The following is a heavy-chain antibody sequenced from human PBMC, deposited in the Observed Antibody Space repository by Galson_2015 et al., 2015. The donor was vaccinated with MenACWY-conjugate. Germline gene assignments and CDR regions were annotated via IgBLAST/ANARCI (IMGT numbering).Heavy chain of an antibody. CDR2: IKSTTDGGKT. CDR1: GSTFSNAW. CDR3: TTHKDDSWGGLLFHFYMDV. J-gene: IGHJ6*03. V-gene: IGHV3-15*01. D-gene: IGHD3-3*01. Sequence: SLRLSCAASGSTFSNAWMSWVRQAPGKGLEWVGRIKSTTDGGKTDYAAPVKGRFTISRDDSKNTLYLQMNSLKIEDTAVYYCTTHKDDSWGGLLFHFYMDVWGKGTTVTVSS.